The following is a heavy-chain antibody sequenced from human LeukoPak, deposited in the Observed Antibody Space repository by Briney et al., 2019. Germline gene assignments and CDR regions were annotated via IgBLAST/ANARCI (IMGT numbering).Heavy chain of an antibody. CDR2: ISSSSSYI. Sequence: GGSLRLPCAASGFTFSSYSMNWVRQAPGKGLEWVSSISSSSSYIYYADSVKGRFTISRDNAKNSLYLQMNSLRAEDTAVYYCARATYGSGSYYFPHLDYWGQGTLVTVSS. D-gene: IGHD3-10*01. CDR3: ARATYGSGSYYFPHLDY. J-gene: IGHJ4*02. CDR1: GFTFSSYS. V-gene: IGHV3-21*01.